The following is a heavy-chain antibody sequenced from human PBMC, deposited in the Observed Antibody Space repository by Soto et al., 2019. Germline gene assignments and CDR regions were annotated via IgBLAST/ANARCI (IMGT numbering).Heavy chain of an antibody. V-gene: IGHV3-23*01. CDR2: ISGSDRST. CDR1: GFTFSSYA. CDR3: AKVEPTVGLEY. J-gene: IGHJ4*02. D-gene: IGHD1-1*01. Sequence: GGSLRLSCAASGFTFSSYAMTWVRQAPGKGLEWVSTISGSDRSTYYADSVKGRFTISRDNSKNTLFLQVNSLRAEDTAVYYCAKVEPTVGLEYWGQGTLVTVSS.